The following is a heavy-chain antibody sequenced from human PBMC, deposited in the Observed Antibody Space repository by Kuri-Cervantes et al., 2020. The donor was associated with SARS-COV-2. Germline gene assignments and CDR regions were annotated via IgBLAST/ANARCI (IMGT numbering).Heavy chain of an antibody. Sequence: ASVKVSCKASGYTFTSYYMHWVRQAPGQGLEWMGIINPSGGSTSYAQKFQGRVTMTRDTSTSTVYMELSSLRSEDTAVYYCASHRGYCSSTSCSNNWFDPWGQGTLVTVSS. CDR3: ASHRGYCSSTSCSNNWFDP. CDR1: GYTFTSYY. V-gene: IGHV1-46*01. D-gene: IGHD2-2*01. J-gene: IGHJ5*02. CDR2: INPSGGST.